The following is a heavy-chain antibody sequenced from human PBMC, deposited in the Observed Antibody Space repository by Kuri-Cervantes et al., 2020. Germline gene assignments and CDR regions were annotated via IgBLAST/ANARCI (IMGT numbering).Heavy chain of an antibody. J-gene: IGHJ4*02. CDR1: GFTFDDYG. CDR3: ARQPTRVGATSFDD. CDR2: INWNGGST. Sequence: GGSLRLSCAASGFTFDDYGMSWVRQAPGKGLEWVSGINWNGGSTGYADSVKGRFTISRDNSKNTLYLQMNSRGAEDTAVYYCARQPTRVGATSFDDWGQGTLVTVSS. D-gene: IGHD1-26*01. V-gene: IGHV3-20*04.